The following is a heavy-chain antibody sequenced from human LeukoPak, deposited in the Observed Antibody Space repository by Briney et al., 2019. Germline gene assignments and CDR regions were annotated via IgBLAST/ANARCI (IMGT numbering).Heavy chain of an antibody. V-gene: IGHV4-59*01. CDR2: IYYSGST. J-gene: IGHJ3*02. D-gene: IGHD2-2*01. Sequence: SETLSLTCTVSGGSISSYYWSWIRQPPGKGLEWIGYIYYSGSTNYNPSLKSRVTISVDTSKNQFSLKLSSVTAADTAVYYCASLCSSTSLAPDAFDIWGQGTMVTVSS. CDR3: ASLCSSTSLAPDAFDI. CDR1: GGSISSYY.